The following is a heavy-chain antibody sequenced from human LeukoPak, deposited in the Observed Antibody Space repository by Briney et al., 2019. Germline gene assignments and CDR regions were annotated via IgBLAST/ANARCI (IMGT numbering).Heavy chain of an antibody. V-gene: IGHV3-23*01. CDR3: AKDGENYSDTCFDY. J-gene: IGHJ4*02. CDR2: ISDSGGST. CDR1: GFTFSSYA. D-gene: IGHD1-7*01. Sequence: GGSLRLSCAASGFTFSSYAVSWVRQAPGKGLEWVSVISDSGGSTYYADSVKGRFTISRDNSKNTLYLQMNSLRAEDTATYYCAKDGENYSDTCFDYWGQGTLVTVSS.